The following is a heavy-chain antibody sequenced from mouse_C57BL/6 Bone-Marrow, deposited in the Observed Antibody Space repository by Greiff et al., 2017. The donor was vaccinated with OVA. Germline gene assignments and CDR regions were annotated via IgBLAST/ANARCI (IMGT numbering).Heavy chain of an antibody. CDR1: GFTFSDYY. Sequence: EVQRVESGGGLVQPGGSLKLSCAASGFTFSDYYMYWVRQTPEKRLEWVAYISNGGGSTYSPDTVKGRFTISRDNAKNTRYLQMSRLKSEDTAMYYCARPGFAYWGQGTLVTVSA. V-gene: IGHV5-12*01. CDR3: ARPGFAY. CDR2: ISNGGGST. J-gene: IGHJ3*01.